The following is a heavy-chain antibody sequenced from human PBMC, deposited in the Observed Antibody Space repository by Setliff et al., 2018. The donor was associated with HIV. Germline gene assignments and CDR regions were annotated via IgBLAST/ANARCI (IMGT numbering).Heavy chain of an antibody. J-gene: IGHJ3*02. Sequence: TLSLTCTVSGGSISGGGYYWSWIRQHPGKGLDWIGNIYYIGNTDYNPSLKSRVTISIDTSKNQFSLRLSSVTAADTAIYYCARVPRITTLRNAFDIWGQGTMVTVSS. CDR2: IYYIGNT. CDR3: ARVPRITTLRNAFDI. D-gene: IGHD3-3*01. CDR1: GGSISGGGYY. V-gene: IGHV4-31*03.